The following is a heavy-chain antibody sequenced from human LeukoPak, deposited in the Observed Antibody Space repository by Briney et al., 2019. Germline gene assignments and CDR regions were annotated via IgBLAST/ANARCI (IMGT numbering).Heavy chain of an antibody. CDR2: IYYSGST. CDR1: GGSISSSSYY. V-gene: IGHV4-39*01. D-gene: IGHD1-26*01. CDR3: ARLIWSSGSYPFDY. J-gene: IGHJ4*02. Sequence: KSSETLSLTCTVSGGSISSSSYYWGWIREPPVKGLEWIASIYYSGSTYYNPSLKSRVTISVDTSKNQFSLKLSSVTAADTAVYYCARLIWSSGSYPFDYWGQGTLVTVSS.